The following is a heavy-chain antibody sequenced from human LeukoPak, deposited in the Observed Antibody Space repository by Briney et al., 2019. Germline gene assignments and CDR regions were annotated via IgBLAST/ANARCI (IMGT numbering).Heavy chain of an antibody. V-gene: IGHV3-23*01. CDR3: AKGPRCSSTSCYSMGAFDF. D-gene: IGHD2-2*01. Sequence: GGSLRLSCAASGFTFRSYAMTWVRQAPGKGLEWVSAISGSGNSTYYADSVKGRFTISRDNSKNTLFLQMNSLRGEDTALYYCAKGPRCSSTSCYSMGAFDFWGQGTMVTVSS. CDR2: ISGSGNST. CDR1: GFTFRSYA. J-gene: IGHJ3*01.